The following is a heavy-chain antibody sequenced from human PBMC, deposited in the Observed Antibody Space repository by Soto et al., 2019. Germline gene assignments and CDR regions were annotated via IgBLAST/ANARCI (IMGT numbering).Heavy chain of an antibody. CDR1: GGSISSGGYY. Sequence: SETLSLTCTVSGGSISSGGYYWSWIRQHPGKGLEWIGYIYYSGSTYYNPSLKSRVTISVDTSKNQFSLKLSSVTAADTAVYYCAGSGWVTINDYWGQGTLVTVSS. V-gene: IGHV4-31*03. CDR2: IYYSGST. D-gene: IGHD6-19*01. CDR3: AGSGWVTINDY. J-gene: IGHJ4*02.